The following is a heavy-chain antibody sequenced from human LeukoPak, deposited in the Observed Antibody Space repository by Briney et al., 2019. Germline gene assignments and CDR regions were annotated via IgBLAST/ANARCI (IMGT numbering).Heavy chain of an antibody. CDR1: GYSFSSYW. CDR3: ATFSGYVSGWTEHLQH. Sequence: KPGESLKISCKGSGYSFSSYWIGWVRQMPGKGLEWMGIIYFGDSDIRYSPSFQGQVTISADKSISTAYLQWSSLKASDTAMYYCATFSGYVSGWTEHLQHWGQGTQVIVSS. J-gene: IGHJ1*01. D-gene: IGHD6-19*01. CDR2: IYFGDSDI. V-gene: IGHV5-51*01.